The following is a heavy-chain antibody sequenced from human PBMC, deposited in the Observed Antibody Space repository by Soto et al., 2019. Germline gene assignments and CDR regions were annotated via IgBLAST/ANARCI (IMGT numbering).Heavy chain of an antibody. D-gene: IGHD3-9*01. CDR1: GFTFSDYY. Sequence: QVQLVESGGGLVKPGGSLRLSCAASGFTFSDYYMSWIRQAPGKGLEWVSYISSSGSTIYYADSVKGRFTISRDNAKNSLYLQMNSQRAEDTAVYYCARDWQPDFDWLLRGYYMDVWGKGTTVNVSS. J-gene: IGHJ6*03. CDR3: ARDWQPDFDWLLRGYYMDV. CDR2: ISSSGSTI. V-gene: IGHV3-11*01.